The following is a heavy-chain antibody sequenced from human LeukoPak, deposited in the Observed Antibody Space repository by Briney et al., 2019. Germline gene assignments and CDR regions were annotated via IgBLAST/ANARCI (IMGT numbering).Heavy chain of an antibody. D-gene: IGHD1-26*01. CDR2: IYYTGIT. V-gene: IGHV4-59*01. J-gene: IGHJ3*02. CDR3: ARAGRWEGRPHAFDI. CDR1: AGSISSYY. Sequence: KTSETLSLTCTVSAGSISSYYWNWIRQPPRKGLEWSGDIYYTGITNYNPSPKSRVTTSGGTSKSQFSLTLTSVTAADTALYYCARAGRWEGRPHAFDIWGQGTMVTVSS.